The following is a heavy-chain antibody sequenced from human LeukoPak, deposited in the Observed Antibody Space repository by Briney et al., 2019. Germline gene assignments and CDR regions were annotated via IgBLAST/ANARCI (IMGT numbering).Heavy chain of an antibody. CDR2: IYYSGST. V-gene: IGHV4-39*07. J-gene: IGHJ3*02. CDR3: ARDPARGYHPKNDAFDI. D-gene: IGHD5-12*01. CDR1: GDSISSSSYY. Sequence: SETLSLTCTVSGDSISSSSYYWGWIRQPPGKGLEWNGCIYYSGSTYYNPSLKSRVTISVDTSKNQFSLKLSSVTAADTAVYYCARDPARGYHPKNDAFDIWGQGTMVTVSS.